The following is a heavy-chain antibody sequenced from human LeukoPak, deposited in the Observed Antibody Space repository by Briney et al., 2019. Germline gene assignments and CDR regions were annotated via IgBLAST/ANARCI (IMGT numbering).Heavy chain of an antibody. D-gene: IGHD3-22*01. Sequence: ASVKVSCKASGYTFSSYYIHWVRQAPGQGLEWMGLINPSGGSTSYAQKFQGRVTMTRDTSTSTVYMELSSLRSEDTAVYYCARSPPYYYDSSGYSFYWGQGTLVTVSS. J-gene: IGHJ4*02. V-gene: IGHV1-46*01. CDR2: INPSGGST. CDR1: GYTFSSYY. CDR3: ARSPPYYYDSSGYSFY.